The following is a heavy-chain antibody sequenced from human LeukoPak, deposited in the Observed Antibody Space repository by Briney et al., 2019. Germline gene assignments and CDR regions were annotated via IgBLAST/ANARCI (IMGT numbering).Heavy chain of an antibody. CDR3: ARPASDYGDYKDAFDI. J-gene: IGHJ3*02. V-gene: IGHV1-2*02. CDR2: INPNSGGT. CDR1: GYTFTGYY. D-gene: IGHD4-17*01. Sequence: ASVKVSCKASGYTFTGYYMHWVRQAPGQGLEWMGWINPNSGGTNYAQKFQGRVTMTRDTSISTAYMELSSLRSEDTAVYYCARPASDYGDYKDAFDIWGQGTMVTVSS.